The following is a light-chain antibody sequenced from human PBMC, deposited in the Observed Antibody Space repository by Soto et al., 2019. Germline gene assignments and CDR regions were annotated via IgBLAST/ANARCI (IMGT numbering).Light chain of an antibody. CDR1: SSNIGAGYD. Sequence: QLVLTQPPSVSGAPGQRVTISCTGSSSNIGAGYDVHWYQQLPGTAPKLLIYGNTIRPSGVPDRFSGSKSGTSASLAITGLQAEDEADYYCQSYDSSPSWVFGGGTQLTVL. CDR2: GNT. CDR3: QSYDSSPSWV. J-gene: IGLJ7*01. V-gene: IGLV1-40*01.